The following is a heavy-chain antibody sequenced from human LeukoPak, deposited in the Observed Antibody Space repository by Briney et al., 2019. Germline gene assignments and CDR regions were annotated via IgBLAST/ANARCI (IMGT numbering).Heavy chain of an antibody. D-gene: IGHD4-17*01. J-gene: IGHJ5*02. CDR3: ARGGPVDYGDNWFDP. V-gene: IGHV4-34*01. Sequence: RPSETLSLTCAVYGGSFSGYYWSWIRQPPGKGLEWIGEINHSGSTNYNPSLKSRVTISVDTSKNQFSLELSSVTAADTAVYYCARGGPVDYGDNWFDPWGQGTLVTVSS. CDR2: INHSGST. CDR1: GGSFSGYY.